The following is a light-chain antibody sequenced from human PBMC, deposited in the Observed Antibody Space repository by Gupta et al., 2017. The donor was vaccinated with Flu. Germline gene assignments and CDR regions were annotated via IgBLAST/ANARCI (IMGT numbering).Light chain of an antibody. CDR3: QSYDSSLSGHVV. J-gene: IGLJ2*01. V-gene: IGLV1-40*01. Sequence: QSVLTPPPSLSGAPGQRVTIPCPGSSSNIGAGYDVHWYQQLPGTAPKLLSYGNSNRPSGVPDRFSGSKSGTSASLAITWLQAEDEADYYCQSYDSSLSGHVVFGGGTKLTVL. CDR2: GNS. CDR1: SSNIGAGYD.